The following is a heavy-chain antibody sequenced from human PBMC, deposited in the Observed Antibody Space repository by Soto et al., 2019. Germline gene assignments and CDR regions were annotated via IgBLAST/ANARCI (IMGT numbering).Heavy chain of an antibody. V-gene: IGHV1-46*01. J-gene: IGHJ6*02. Sequence: QVQLVQSGAEVKKPGASVKVSCKASGYTFTSYYMHWVRQAPGQGLEWMGIINHSGTTTAYAQKFQGRVTMTRDTSTSTDYMELTRLRSEDTAVYYCARPKIASRYYYGMDVWGQGTRVTVSS. CDR2: INHSGTTT. D-gene: IGHD2-2*01. CDR1: GYTFTSYY. CDR3: ARPKIASRYYYGMDV.